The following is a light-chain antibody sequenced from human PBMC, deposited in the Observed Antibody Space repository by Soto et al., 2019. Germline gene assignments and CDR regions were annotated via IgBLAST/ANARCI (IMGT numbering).Light chain of an antibody. V-gene: IGLV2-8*01. J-gene: IGLJ3*02. Sequence: QSALTQPPSASGSPGQSVTISCTGTSSDVGGYNYVSWYQQHPGKAPKLMIYEVRERPSGVPDRFSGSKSGNTASLTVSGVQDEDEADDYCSSYAATSNLWVFGGGTKLTVL. CDR1: SSDVGGYNY. CDR3: SSYAATSNLWV. CDR2: EVR.